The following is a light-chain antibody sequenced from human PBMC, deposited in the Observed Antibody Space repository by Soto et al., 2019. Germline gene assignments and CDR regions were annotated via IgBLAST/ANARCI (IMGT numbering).Light chain of an antibody. Sequence: EIVLSQSLRTLSLYPWEKDKLYCRASQSVSSSYLAWYQQKPGQAPRLLIYGASSRATGIPDRFSGSGSGTDFTLTISRLEPEDFAVYYCQQYGSFPLTFGGGTKVDIK. CDR3: QQYGSFPLT. J-gene: IGKJ4*01. CDR2: GAS. CDR1: QSVSSSY. V-gene: IGKV3-20*01.